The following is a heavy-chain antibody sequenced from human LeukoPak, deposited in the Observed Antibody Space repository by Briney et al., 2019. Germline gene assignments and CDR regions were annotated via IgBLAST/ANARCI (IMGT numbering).Heavy chain of an antibody. CDR3: AKEMESSTWYIDY. Sequence: GRSLRLSCAASGFTFITFAMHWVRQAPGRGLEWVSAISASGGSRFYTDSVKGRFTISRDNSKNTLFLLMNSLRVEDTAVYYCAKEMESSTWYIDYWGQGTLVSVSS. CDR2: ISASGGSR. D-gene: IGHD6-13*01. V-gene: IGHV3-23*01. CDR1: GFTFITFA. J-gene: IGHJ4*02.